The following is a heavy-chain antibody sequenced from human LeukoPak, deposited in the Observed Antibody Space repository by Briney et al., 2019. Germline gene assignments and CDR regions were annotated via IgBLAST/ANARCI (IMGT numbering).Heavy chain of an antibody. CDR2: IWYDGRNT. CDR3: AKGPVIPAATYYFDY. J-gene: IGHJ4*02. Sequence: GKSLRLSCAPSGFTFSGSGMHWVRQAPGKGLEGVALIWYDGRNTYYADSVKGRFTISRDNSKNMLYLQMNSLRAEDTAVYYCAKGPVIPAATYYFDYWGQGTLGTVSS. D-gene: IGHD2-2*01. V-gene: IGHV3-33*06. CDR1: GFTFSGSG.